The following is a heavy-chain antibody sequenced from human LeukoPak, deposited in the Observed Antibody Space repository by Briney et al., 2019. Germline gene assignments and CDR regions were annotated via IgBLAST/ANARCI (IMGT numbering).Heavy chain of an antibody. CDR1: RFTFSSYS. J-gene: IGHJ4*02. CDR2: ISIRSSYI. CDR3: ARGGGGDCSGGSCYSDY. Sequence: GGSLRLSCAASRFTFSSYSMNWVRQAPGKGLEWVSSISIRSSYIYYADSLKGPFTISRDNAKNSLYLQMDSLRAEDTAVYYRARGGGGDCSGGSCYSDYWGQGTLVTVSS. D-gene: IGHD2-15*01. V-gene: IGHV3-21*01.